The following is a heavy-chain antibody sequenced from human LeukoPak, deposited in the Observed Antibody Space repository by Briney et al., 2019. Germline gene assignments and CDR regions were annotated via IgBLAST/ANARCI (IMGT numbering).Heavy chain of an antibody. CDR1: GGSISSSNW. Sequence: SGTLSLTCAVSGGSISSSNWWSWVRQPPGKGLEWIGEIYHSGSTNYNPSLKSRVTISVDTSKNQFSLKLSSVTAADTAVYYCARLTWGWSYMDVWGKGTTVTVSS. J-gene: IGHJ6*03. V-gene: IGHV4-4*02. CDR3: ARLTWGWSYMDV. CDR2: IYHSGST. D-gene: IGHD3-3*01.